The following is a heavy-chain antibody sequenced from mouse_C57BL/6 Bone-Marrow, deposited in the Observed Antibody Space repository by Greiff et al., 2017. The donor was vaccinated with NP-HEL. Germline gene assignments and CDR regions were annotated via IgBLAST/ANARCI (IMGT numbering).Heavy chain of an antibody. J-gene: IGHJ4*01. D-gene: IGHD2-3*01. V-gene: IGHV5-12*01. Sequence: EVQRVESGGGLVQPGGSLKLSCAASGFTFSDYYMYWVRQTPEKRLEWVAYISNGGGSTYYPDTVKGRFTISRDNAKNTLYLQMSRLKSEDTAMYYCARQIYDGYYEDAMDYWGQGTSVTVSS. CDR2: ISNGGGST. CDR1: GFTFSDYY. CDR3: ARQIYDGYYEDAMDY.